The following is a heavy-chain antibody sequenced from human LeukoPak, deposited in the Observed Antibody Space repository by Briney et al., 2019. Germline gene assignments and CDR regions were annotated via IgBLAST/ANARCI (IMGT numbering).Heavy chain of an antibody. CDR2: ISYDGSSK. Sequence: PGTSLRLSCAASGFTFSSYAMHWVRQAPGKGLEWVAVISYDGSSKYFADSVRGRFTISRDTSKNTLYLQMNSLRAGDTAVYYCARANRPFHSSGWYKDYWGQGTLVTVSS. CDR1: GFTFSSYA. CDR3: ARANRPFHSSGWYKDY. D-gene: IGHD6-19*01. V-gene: IGHV3-30-3*01. J-gene: IGHJ4*02.